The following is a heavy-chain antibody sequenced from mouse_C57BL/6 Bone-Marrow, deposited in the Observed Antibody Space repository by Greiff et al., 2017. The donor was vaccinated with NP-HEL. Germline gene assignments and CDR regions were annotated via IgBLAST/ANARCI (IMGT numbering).Heavy chain of an antibody. CDR1: GYTFTSYT. D-gene: IGHD2-2*01. CDR2: INPSSGYT. CDR3: ARGLPHWYFDV. Sequence: QVQLQQSGAELARPGASVKMSCKASGYTFTSYTMHWVKQRPGPGLEWIGYINPSSGYTKYNQKFKDKATLTADKSSSTAYMQLSSLTSEDSAVYYCARGLPHWYFDVWGTGTTVTVSS. V-gene: IGHV1-4*01. J-gene: IGHJ1*03.